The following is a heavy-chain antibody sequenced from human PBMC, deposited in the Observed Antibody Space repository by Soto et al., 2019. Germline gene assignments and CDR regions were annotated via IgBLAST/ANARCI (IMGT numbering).Heavy chain of an antibody. CDR1: GFTFSSYS. Sequence: TGGSLRLSCAASGFTFSSYSMNWVRQAPGKGLEWVSSISSSSSYIYYADSVKGRFTISRDNAKNSLYLQMNSLRAEDTAVYYCPRDEGLIYYYYYGMDVLGQGTTVTVSS. D-gene: IGHD3-22*01. J-gene: IGHJ6*02. CDR2: ISSSSSYI. V-gene: IGHV3-21*01. CDR3: PRDEGLIYYYYYGMDV.